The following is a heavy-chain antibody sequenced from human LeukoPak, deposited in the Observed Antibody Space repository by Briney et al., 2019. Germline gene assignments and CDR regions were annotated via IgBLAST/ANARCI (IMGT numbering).Heavy chain of an antibody. V-gene: IGHV1-69*13. CDR3: ARDASDVPGTHYNIMTRLTFVNYFDF. CDR2: IIPIFGTA. D-gene: IGHD3-9*01. J-gene: IGHJ4*02. Sequence: GASVKVSCKASGGTFSSYAISWVRQAPGQGLEWMGGIIPIFGTANYAQKFQGRVTITADESTSTAYIELSSLRSEDTAVYYCARDASDVPGTHYNIMTRLTFVNYFDFWGQGTLVTVSS. CDR1: GGTFSSYA.